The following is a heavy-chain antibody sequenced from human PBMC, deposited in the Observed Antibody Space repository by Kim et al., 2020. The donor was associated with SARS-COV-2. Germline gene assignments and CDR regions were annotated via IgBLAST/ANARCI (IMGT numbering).Heavy chain of an antibody. CDR2: IYPGDSDT. V-gene: IGHV5-51*01. CDR1: GYSFTSYW. CDR3: ARSFKDSGYAGDYYYYYYGMDV. D-gene: IGHD5-12*01. J-gene: IGHJ6*02. Sequence: GESLKISCKGSGYSFTSYWIGWVRQMPGKGLEWMGIIYPGDSDTRYSPSFQGQVTISADKSISTAYLQWSSLKASDTAMYYCARSFKDSGYAGDYYYYYYGMDVWGQGTTVTVSS.